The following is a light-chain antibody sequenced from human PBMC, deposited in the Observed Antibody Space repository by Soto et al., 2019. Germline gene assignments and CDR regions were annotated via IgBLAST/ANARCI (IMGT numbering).Light chain of an antibody. Sequence: DIQMTQSPSSVSASVGDRVTVTCRASQDIRNYVAWYQQKPGEAPKLLIFAASSLQSGVPSRFSGSGSGTDFTLTISSLEPEDFATYFCQQASGFPLTFGGGTKVEIK. CDR2: AAS. CDR1: QDIRNY. J-gene: IGKJ4*01. CDR3: QQASGFPLT. V-gene: IGKV1-12*01.